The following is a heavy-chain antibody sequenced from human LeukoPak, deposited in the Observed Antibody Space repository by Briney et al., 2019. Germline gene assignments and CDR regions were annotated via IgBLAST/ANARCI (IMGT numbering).Heavy chain of an antibody. J-gene: IGHJ4*02. V-gene: IGHV3-23*01. D-gene: IGHD3-10*01. CDR3: AKRGVVIRAVIIVGFHKEAYYFDY. CDR2: ISDRGGST. CDR1: GITLSNYG. Sequence: GGSLRLSCAVSGITLSNYGMSWVRQAPGKGLQWVAGISDRGGSTDYADSVKGRFTISRDNSKNTLYLQMNSLRAEDTAVYFCAKRGVVIRAVIIVGFHKEAYYFDYWGQGALVTVSS.